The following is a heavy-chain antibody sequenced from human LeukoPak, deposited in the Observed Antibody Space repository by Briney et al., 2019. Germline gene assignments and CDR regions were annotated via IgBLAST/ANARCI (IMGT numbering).Heavy chain of an antibody. CDR3: ARSPSKLERGAFDI. CDR1: GYTFTGYY. CDR2: INPNSGGT. D-gene: IGHD1-1*01. V-gene: IGHV1-2*02. J-gene: IGHJ3*02. Sequence: ASVKVSCKASGYTFTGYYMHWVRQAPGQGLEWMGWINPNSGGTNYAQKFQGRVTMTRDTSISTAYMELSRLRSDDTAVYYCARSPSKLERGAFDIWGQGTMVTVSS.